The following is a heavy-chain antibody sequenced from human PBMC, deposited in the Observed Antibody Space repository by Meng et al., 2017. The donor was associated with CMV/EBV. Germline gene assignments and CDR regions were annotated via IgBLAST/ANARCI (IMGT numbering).Heavy chain of an antibody. Sequence: QVQLVQSGAEVKKPGSSVKVSCKASGGTFSSYAISWVRQAPGQGLEWMGGIIPIFGTANYAQKFQGQVTISADKSISTAYLQWSSLKASDTAMYYCARPRGPAPEVFDYWGQGTLVTVSS. CDR1: GGTFSSYA. V-gene: IGHV1-69*14. J-gene: IGHJ4*02. CDR2: IIPIFGTA. D-gene: IGHD3-10*01. CDR3: ARPRGPAPEVFDY.